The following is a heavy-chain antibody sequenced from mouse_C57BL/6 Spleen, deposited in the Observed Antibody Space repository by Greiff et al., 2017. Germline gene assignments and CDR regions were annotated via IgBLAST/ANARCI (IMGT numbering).Heavy chain of an antibody. CDR2: ISSGSSTI. CDR3: ARIYGNFAMDY. J-gene: IGHJ4*01. D-gene: IGHD2-1*01. V-gene: IGHV5-17*01. CDR1: GFTFSDYG. Sequence: EVQLVESGGGLVKPGGSLKLSCAASGFTFSDYGMHWVRQAPEKGLEWVAYISSGSSTIYYADTVKGRFTISRDNAKNTLFLQMTRLRSEDTAMYYCARIYGNFAMDYWGQGTSVTVSS.